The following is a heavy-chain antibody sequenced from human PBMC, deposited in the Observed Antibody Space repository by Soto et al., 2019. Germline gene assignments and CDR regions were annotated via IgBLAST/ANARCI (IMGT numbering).Heavy chain of an antibody. Sequence: GKVSCKTSGYIFTGHYLHWLRQAPGQGLEWMGWISPNNGDTDYAQKFQGRVTMTRETSMNTAYMDLSGLTFDDTAVYYCARGGSMTVAVKIAFDIWGQGTMVTVSS. CDR3: ARGGSMTVAVKIAFDI. CDR2: ISPNNGDT. D-gene: IGHD3-22*01. CDR1: GYIFTGHY. J-gene: IGHJ3*02. V-gene: IGHV1-2*02.